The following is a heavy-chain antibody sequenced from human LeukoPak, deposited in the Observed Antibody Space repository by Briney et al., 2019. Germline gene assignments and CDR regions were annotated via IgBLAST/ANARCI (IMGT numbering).Heavy chain of an antibody. Sequence: PGASLRLSCAASGFTFSGYAMSWVRQAPGKGLEWVSVIRGSGGSTYHADSVKGRFTISRDNSKNTLYLQMNSLRAEDTAVYYCAKDGNYYDSSGYSDWGQGTLVTVSS. CDR3: AKDGNYYDSSGYSD. V-gene: IGHV3-23*01. CDR1: GFTFSGYA. D-gene: IGHD3-22*01. J-gene: IGHJ4*02. CDR2: IRGSGGST.